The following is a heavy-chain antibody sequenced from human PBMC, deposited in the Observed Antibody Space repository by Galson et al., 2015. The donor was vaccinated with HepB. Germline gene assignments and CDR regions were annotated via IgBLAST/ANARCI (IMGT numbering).Heavy chain of an antibody. V-gene: IGHV6-1*01. D-gene: IGHD5-18*01. CDR2: TYYRSKWYN. CDR3: TRLQLAHFDY. J-gene: IGHJ4*02. Sequence: CAISGDSVSSNSAAWNWVRQSPSRGLEWLGRTYYRSKWYNDYAVSVKSRITINPDTSKNQFSLQLNSVTPEDTAVYYCTRLQLAHFDYWGQGTLVTVSS. CDR1: GDSVSSNSAA.